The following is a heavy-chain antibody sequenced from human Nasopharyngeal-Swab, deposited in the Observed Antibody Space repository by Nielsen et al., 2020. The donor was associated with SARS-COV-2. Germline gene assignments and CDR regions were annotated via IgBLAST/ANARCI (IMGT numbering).Heavy chain of an antibody. CDR1: GGSISSSSYY. CDR3: ASTPRITIFGVVTSQFDY. CDR2: IYTSGST. V-gene: IGHV4-39*07. Sequence: SETLSLTCTVSGGSISSSSYYWGWIRQPPGKELEWIGRIYTSGSTNYNPSLKSRVTISVDTSKNQFSLKLSSVTAADTAVYYCASTPRITIFGVVTSQFDYWGQGTLVTVSS. D-gene: IGHD3-3*01. J-gene: IGHJ4*02.